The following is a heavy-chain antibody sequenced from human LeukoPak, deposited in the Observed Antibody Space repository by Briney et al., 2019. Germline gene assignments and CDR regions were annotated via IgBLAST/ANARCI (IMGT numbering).Heavy chain of an antibody. J-gene: IGHJ4*02. CDR1: GFTFSSYW. CDR2: INSDGSST. D-gene: IGHD1-26*01. CDR3: ARESKKGGRHLDY. Sequence: GGSLRLSCAASGFTFSSYWMHWVRQAPGKGLVWVSRINSDGSSTSYADSVKGRFTISRDNAKNSLFLQMNSLRAEDTAVYYCARESKKGGRHLDYWGQGTLVTVSS. V-gene: IGHV3-74*01.